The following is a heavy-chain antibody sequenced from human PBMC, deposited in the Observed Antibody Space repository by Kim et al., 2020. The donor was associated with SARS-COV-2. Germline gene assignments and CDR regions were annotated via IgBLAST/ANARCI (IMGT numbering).Heavy chain of an antibody. CDR3: ARGGSGYCSSTSCYRGNWFDP. Sequence: ASVKVSCKASGYTFTSYYMHWVRQAPGQGLEWMGIINPSGGSTSYAQKFQGRVTMTRDTSTSTVYMELSSLRSEDTAVYYCARGGSGYCSSTSCYRGNWFDPWGQGTLVTVSS. CDR2: INPSGGST. J-gene: IGHJ5*02. D-gene: IGHD2-2*01. CDR1: GYTFTSYY. V-gene: IGHV1-46*01.